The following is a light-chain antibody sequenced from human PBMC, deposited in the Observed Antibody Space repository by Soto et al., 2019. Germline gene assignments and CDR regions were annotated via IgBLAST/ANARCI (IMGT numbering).Light chain of an antibody. CDR3: QQYNNWPAA. V-gene: IGKV3-15*01. Sequence: EIVMTQSPATLSVSPGERATLSCRASQSVRSNLAWYQQIPGQAPRLLIYGASTRATAIPGRFSGSGSGTEFTLTISSLQSEDSAIYYCQQYNNWPAAFGGGTKGEIK. J-gene: IGKJ4*01. CDR2: GAS. CDR1: QSVRSN.